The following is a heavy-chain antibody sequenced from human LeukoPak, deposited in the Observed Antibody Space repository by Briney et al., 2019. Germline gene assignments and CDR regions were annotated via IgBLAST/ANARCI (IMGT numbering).Heavy chain of an antibody. V-gene: IGHV4-4*07. J-gene: IGHJ3*02. D-gene: IGHD3-22*01. Sequence: SETLSLTCTVPGGSISSYYWSWVRQPAGKGLEWIGRIYASGNTNYNPSLKGRVTMTVDTSKNQFSLNLSSVTAADTAMYYCAKTSGHFGPHLYPLIWGQGTMVTVSS. CDR2: IYASGNT. CDR1: GGSISSYY. CDR3: AKTSGHFGPHLYPLI.